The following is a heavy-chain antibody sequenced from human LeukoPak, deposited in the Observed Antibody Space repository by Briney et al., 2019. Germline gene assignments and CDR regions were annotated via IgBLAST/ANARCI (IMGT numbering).Heavy chain of an antibody. V-gene: IGHV3-30*04. Sequence: GGSLRLSCAASGFTLSSYAMHWVRQAPGKGLEWVAVISYDGSNKYYADSVKGRFTISRDNSKNTLYLQMNSLRAEDTAVYYCAKDHSLFQYRQLGLFDYWGQGTLVTVSS. D-gene: IGHD6-13*01. CDR1: GFTLSSYA. J-gene: IGHJ4*02. CDR2: ISYDGSNK. CDR3: AKDHSLFQYRQLGLFDY.